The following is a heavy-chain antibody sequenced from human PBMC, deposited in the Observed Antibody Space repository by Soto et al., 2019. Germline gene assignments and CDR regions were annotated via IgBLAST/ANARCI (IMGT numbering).Heavy chain of an antibody. V-gene: IGHV3-23*01. CDR1: GFTFSTFA. CDR2: IGTHGGGYT. J-gene: IGHJ3*02. CDR3: ARDQNYYDSSSYYSIGAFDI. Sequence: GSLRLSCAASGFTFSTFAMTWVRQGPGKGLEWVSYIGTHGGGYTYYADSVKGRFTISRDNSKNTLHLQMNSLRAEDTAVYYCARDQNYYDSSSYYSIGAFDIWGQGTMVTVSS. D-gene: IGHD3-22*01.